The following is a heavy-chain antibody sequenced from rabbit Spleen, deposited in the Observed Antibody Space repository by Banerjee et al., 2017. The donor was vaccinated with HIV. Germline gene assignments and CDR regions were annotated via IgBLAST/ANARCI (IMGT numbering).Heavy chain of an antibody. Sequence: QSLEESGGDLVKPGASLTLTCTASGVSFSSNYYMCWVRQAPGKGLEWIACIDTGSSDFTYFASWAKGRFIMSRTSSTKVTLQMTSLTAADTATYFCARDLVTVIGWNFSLWGPGTLVTVS. V-gene: IGHV1S40*01. CDR3: ARDLVTVIGWNFSL. D-gene: IGHD1-1*01. CDR1: GVSFSSNYY. CDR2: IDTGSSDFT. J-gene: IGHJ6*01.